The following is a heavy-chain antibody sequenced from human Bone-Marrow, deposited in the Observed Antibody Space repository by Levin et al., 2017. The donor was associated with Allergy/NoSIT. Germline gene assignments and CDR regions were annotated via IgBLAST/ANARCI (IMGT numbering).Heavy chain of an antibody. D-gene: IGHD1-14*01. Sequence: SETLSLTCTVSGASFNSLNHYWGWIRQPPGKGLEWIGSVYSSGTTYYNPALTSRVTISVDTSSNHFSLKLRSVTAGDTAIYYCARDACRMCGFDPWGQGTLVTVSS. J-gene: IGHJ5*02. CDR3: ARDACRMCGFDP. V-gene: IGHV4-39*02. CDR1: GASFNSLNHY. CDR2: VYSSGTT.